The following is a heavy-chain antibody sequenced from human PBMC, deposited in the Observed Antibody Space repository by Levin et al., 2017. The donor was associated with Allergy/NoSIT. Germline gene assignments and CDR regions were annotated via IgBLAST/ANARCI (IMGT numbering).Heavy chain of an antibody. D-gene: IGHD6-19*01. Sequence: ASVKVSCKASGYSFTSYGIHWVRQAPGQRLEWMGWINAGNGSPKYSQKFHGRVTVTRDTSASTAYMALSSLRSEDTAGYYCARDFGSSGTQFDYWGQGTLVTVSS. J-gene: IGHJ4*02. CDR1: GYSFTSYG. V-gene: IGHV1-3*01. CDR3: ARDFGSSGTQFDY. CDR2: INAGNGSP.